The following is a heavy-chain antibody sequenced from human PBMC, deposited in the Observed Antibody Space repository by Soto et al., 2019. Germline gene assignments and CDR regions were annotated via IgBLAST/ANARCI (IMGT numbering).Heavy chain of an antibody. CDR3: ALKHSSSWAYFYYYMDV. Sequence: EVQLVESGGGLVQPGGSLRLSCAASGFTFRSYWMHWVRQAPGKGLAWVARISSDGSSTSYADSVKGRFTISRDNAKNTLYLQMNSLRAEDTAVYYCALKHSSSWAYFYYYMDVWDKGTTVTVSS. V-gene: IGHV3-74*01. CDR2: ISSDGSST. D-gene: IGHD6-13*01. CDR1: GFTFRSYW. J-gene: IGHJ6*03.